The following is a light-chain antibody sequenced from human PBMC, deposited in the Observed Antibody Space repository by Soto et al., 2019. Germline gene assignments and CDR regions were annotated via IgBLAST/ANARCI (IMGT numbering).Light chain of an antibody. J-gene: IGKJ5*01. Sequence: DIQMTQSPSSLSASLVDRVVMTCRASQGIGNYLGWYQQKPGKGPKRLVYAISSLHSGVPSRFSGSGSGTEFTLTISSLQPEDFATYYCLQYNDYPFTFGQGTRLEIK. V-gene: IGKV1-17*01. CDR2: AIS. CDR3: LQYNDYPFT. CDR1: QGIGNY.